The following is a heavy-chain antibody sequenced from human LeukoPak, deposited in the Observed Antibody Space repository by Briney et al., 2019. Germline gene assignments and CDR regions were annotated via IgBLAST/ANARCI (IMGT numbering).Heavy chain of an antibody. CDR2: INQDGSEE. V-gene: IGHV3-7*01. D-gene: IGHD5-12*01. CDR3: VRDGGVSGYDLLDY. J-gene: IGHJ4*02. CDR1: GFTLSHYW. Sequence: PGGSLRLSCAASGFTLSHYWMTWVRQAPGKGLEWVAQINQDGSEEYYMDSVRARFTISRDNAKNSVFLQMNSLRAEDTAVYYCVRDGGVSGYDLLDYWGQGTLVTVSS.